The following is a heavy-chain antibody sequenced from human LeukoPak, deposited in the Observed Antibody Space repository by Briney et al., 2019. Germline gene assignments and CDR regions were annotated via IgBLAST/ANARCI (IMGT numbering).Heavy chain of an antibody. Sequence: PGGSLRLSCAASGFTFSDYYMSWIRQAPGKGLEWVSSISSSSSYINYADSVRGRFTISRDNAKNSLFLQMDSLRGEDTAVYYCARCTTGKTFGSLREIKKSREIDYWGQGTLVTVSS. D-gene: IGHD1-1*01. CDR1: GFTFSDYY. CDR3: ARCTTGKTFGSLREIKKSREIDY. J-gene: IGHJ4*02. V-gene: IGHV3-11*06. CDR2: ISSSSSYI.